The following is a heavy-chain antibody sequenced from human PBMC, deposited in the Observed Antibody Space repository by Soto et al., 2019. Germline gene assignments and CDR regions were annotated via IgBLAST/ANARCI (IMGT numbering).Heavy chain of an antibody. CDR3: ARGYGSGQTTNYYYYGMDV. D-gene: IGHD3-10*01. Sequence: ASVKVSCKASGYTFTGYYMHWVRQAPGQGLEWMGWINPNSGGTNYAQKFQGWVTMTRDTSISTAYMELSRLRSDDTAVYYCARGYGSGQTTNYYYYGMDVWGQGTTVTVSS. CDR2: INPNSGGT. CDR1: GYTFTGYY. V-gene: IGHV1-2*04. J-gene: IGHJ6*02.